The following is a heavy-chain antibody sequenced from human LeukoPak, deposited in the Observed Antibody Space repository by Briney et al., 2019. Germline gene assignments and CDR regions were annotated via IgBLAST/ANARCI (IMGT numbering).Heavy chain of an antibody. CDR2: IYYSGST. D-gene: IGHD1-1*01. Sequence: SETLSLTCTVSGGSISSYYWSWIRQPPGKGLEWIGYIYYSGSTYYNPSLKSRVTISVDTSKNQFSLKLSSVTAADTAVYYCARSTTLDLPDYWGQGALVAVSS. J-gene: IGHJ4*02. CDR3: ARSTTLDLPDY. CDR1: GGSISSYY. V-gene: IGHV4-59*06.